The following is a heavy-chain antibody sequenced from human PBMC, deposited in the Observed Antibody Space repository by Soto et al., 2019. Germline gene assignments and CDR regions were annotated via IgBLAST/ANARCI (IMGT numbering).Heavy chain of an antibody. D-gene: IGHD3-10*01. CDR2: IYYSGST. CDR1: SGSISSGDYY. Sequence: SETLSLTCTFSSGSISSGDYYCSWIRHPPGKGLEWIGYIYYSGSTNYNPSLKSRVTISVDTSKNQFSLKLSSVTAADTAVYYCARTPLHYYGSGSRHFDYWGQGTLVTVSS. CDR3: ARTPLHYYGSGSRHFDY. J-gene: IGHJ4*02. V-gene: IGHV4-61*08.